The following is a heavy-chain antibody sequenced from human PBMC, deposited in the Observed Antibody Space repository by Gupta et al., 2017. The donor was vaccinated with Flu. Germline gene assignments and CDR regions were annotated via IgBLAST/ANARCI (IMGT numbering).Heavy chain of an antibody. CDR3: ARYRGEYPGTNCYRLFDY. J-gene: IGHJ4*02. CDR1: GFTFSRYA. CDR2: TSGSGGTT. D-gene: IGHD2-2*01. V-gene: IGHV3-23*01. Sequence: EVQLLESGGGLGQPGGSLRLSCAASGFTFSRYAMSWVRQAPGKGLEWVSTTSGSGGTTYYADSVKGRFTISRDNTKSTLSLQMNGLRHEDTAVYYCARYRGEYPGTNCYRLFDYGGQGTLVTVSS.